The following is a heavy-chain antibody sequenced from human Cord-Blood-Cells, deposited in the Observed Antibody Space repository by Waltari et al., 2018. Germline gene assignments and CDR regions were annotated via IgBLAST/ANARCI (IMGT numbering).Heavy chain of an antibody. CDR1: VFTFTSHS. Sequence: DVQLLAPRVGRVKPGGSLRRSSAASVFTFTSHSLIWVRQPPGKGVEWVSSISRSSSYIYYADSGKGRFTISRDNAKNSLYLQMNSLRAEDTAVYYCARDLGGDYYFDYWGQGTLVTVSS. CDR2: ISRSSSYI. J-gene: IGHJ4*02. V-gene: IGHV3-21*01. CDR3: ARDLGGDYYFDY. D-gene: IGHD2-21*02.